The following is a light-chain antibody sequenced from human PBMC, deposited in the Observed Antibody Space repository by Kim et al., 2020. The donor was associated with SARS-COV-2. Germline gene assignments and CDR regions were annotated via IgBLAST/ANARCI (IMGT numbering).Light chain of an antibody. J-gene: IGLJ1*01. V-gene: IGLV2-8*01. CDR1: SSDVGGYNY. Sequence: QAVTIACTGTSSDVGGYNYVSWYQQHPGKAPKLMIYEVSKLPSGVPDRFSGSKSGNTASLTVSGLQAEDEADYYCSSYAGSNTPYVFGTGTKVTVL. CDR2: EVS. CDR3: SSYAGSNTPYV.